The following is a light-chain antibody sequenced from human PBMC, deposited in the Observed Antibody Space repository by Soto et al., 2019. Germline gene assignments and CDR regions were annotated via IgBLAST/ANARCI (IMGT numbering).Light chain of an antibody. CDR1: QSISTW. Sequence: DIQGTQSPPTLSASVGDRFTITCRAIQSISTWMAWYQQKPGKAPKLLVYDASTLQSGVASRFSGSGSGTEFTLIISGLQPDDSATYYCQQYTNTNNPWMFGQGTKVDI. CDR3: QQYTNTNNPWM. J-gene: IGKJ1*01. CDR2: DAS. V-gene: IGKV1-5*01.